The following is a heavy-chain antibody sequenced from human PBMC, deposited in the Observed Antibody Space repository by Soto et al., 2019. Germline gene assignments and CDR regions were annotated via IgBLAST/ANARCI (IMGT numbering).Heavy chain of an antibody. V-gene: IGHV3-33*01. CDR3: ARDLRRGYGMDV. Sequence: QVQLVESGGGVVQPGRSLRLSCAASGFTFSSYGMHWVRQAPGKGLEWVAVIWSDGSTKYYADSVKGRFTISRDISKTLYLQMNNLRAEDTALYYCARDLRRGYGMDVWGQGTTVTVSS. CDR1: GFTFSSYG. CDR2: IWSDGSTK. J-gene: IGHJ6*02.